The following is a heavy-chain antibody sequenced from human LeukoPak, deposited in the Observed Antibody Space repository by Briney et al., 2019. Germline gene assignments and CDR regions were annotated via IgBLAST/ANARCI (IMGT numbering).Heavy chain of an antibody. CDR2: IYYSGST. CDR1: GGSISSYY. CDR3: ATLGFCSGGSCYDYYGMGV. V-gene: IGHV4-59*01. J-gene: IGHJ6*02. D-gene: IGHD2-15*01. Sequence: PSETLSLTCTVSGGSISSYYWTRIRQPPGKGLEWIGYIYYSGSTSYNPSLKSRVTISLDTSKNQFSLKVTSVTAADTAVYYCATLGFCSGGSCYDYYGMGVWGQGTTVTVSS.